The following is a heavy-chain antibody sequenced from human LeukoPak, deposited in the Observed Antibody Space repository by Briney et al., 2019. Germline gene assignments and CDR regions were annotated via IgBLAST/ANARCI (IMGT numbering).Heavy chain of an antibody. Sequence: GGSLRLSCAASGFTFSSYGMHWVRQAPGKGLEWVSAISGSGGSTYYADSVKGRFTISRDNSKNTLYLQMNSLRAEDTAVYYCARDYYDSSGWYYFDYWGQGTLVTVSS. CDR2: ISGSGGST. D-gene: IGHD3-22*01. J-gene: IGHJ4*02. CDR1: GFTFSSYG. V-gene: IGHV3-23*01. CDR3: ARDYYDSSGWYYFDY.